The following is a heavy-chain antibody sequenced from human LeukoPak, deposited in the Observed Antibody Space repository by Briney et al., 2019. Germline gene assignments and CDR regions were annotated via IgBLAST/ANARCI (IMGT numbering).Heavy chain of an antibody. CDR2: IWYDGTDK. CDR3: ARGWSSSSYFGY. CDR1: GFTFSSYG. D-gene: IGHD6-6*01. J-gene: IGHJ4*02. V-gene: IGHV3-33*01. Sequence: GRSLRLTCAASGFTFSSYGMHWVRQGPGKGLEWVTFIWYDGTDKNYADSVKGRFTISRDNSKNTLYLQMNSLRAEDTAVYYCARGWSSSSYFGYWGQGTLVTVSS.